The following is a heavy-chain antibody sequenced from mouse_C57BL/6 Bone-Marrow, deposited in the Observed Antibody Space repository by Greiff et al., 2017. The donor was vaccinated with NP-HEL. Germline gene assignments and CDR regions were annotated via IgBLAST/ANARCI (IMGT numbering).Heavy chain of an antibody. Sequence: QVQLQQPGAELVKPGASVKLSCKASGYTFTSYWMHWVKQRPGQGLEWIGMIHPNSGSTNYNEKFKSKATLTVDKSSSTAYMQLSSLTSEDSAVYYCATFRYGSSYWYFGVWGTGTTVTVSS. CDR1: GYTFTSYW. D-gene: IGHD1-1*01. V-gene: IGHV1-64*01. CDR2: IHPNSGST. J-gene: IGHJ1*03. CDR3: ATFRYGSSYWYFGV.